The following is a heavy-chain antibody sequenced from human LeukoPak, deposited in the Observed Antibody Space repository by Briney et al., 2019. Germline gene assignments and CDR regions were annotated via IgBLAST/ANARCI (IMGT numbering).Heavy chain of an antibody. Sequence: PSETLSLTCTVSGGSISSGSYYWSWIRQPAGKGLEWIGRIYTSGSTNYNPSLKSRVTISVDTSKNQFSLKLSSVTAADTAVCYCASIPITMVRGVIIIYYGMDVWGQGTTVTVSS. J-gene: IGHJ6*02. CDR1: GGSISSGSYY. CDR3: ASIPITMVRGVIIIYYGMDV. D-gene: IGHD3-10*01. V-gene: IGHV4-61*02. CDR2: IYTSGST.